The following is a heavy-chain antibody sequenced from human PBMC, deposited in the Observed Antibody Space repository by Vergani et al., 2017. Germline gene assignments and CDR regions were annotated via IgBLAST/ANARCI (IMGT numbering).Heavy chain of an antibody. CDR1: GGSFSGYY. CDR3: ARDAPYYDMLTGQPPAASLDY. Sequence: QVQLQQWGAGLLKPSETLSLTCAVYGGSFSGYYWSWIRQPPGKGLEWIGEINHSGSTNYNPSLKSRVTISVDTSKNQFSLKLSSVTAADTAVYYCARDAPYYDMLTGQPPAASLDYWGQGTLVTVSS. D-gene: IGHD3-9*01. V-gene: IGHV4-34*01. J-gene: IGHJ4*02. CDR2: INHSGST.